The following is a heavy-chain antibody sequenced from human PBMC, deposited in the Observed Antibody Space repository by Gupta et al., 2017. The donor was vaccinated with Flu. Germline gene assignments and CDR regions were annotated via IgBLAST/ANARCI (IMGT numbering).Heavy chain of an antibody. Sequence: QVQLAESGGGLVQPGRSLRLSCAASGFTFSSYGMHWVRPAPGKGLEWVAVIAYDGSNKYYADSVKGRFTISRDNSKNTLYLQMNSLRAEDTAVYYCAKGVLGYCSSTSCPNDAFDIWGQGTMVTVSS. CDR1: GFTFSSYG. CDR3: AKGVLGYCSSTSCPNDAFDI. D-gene: IGHD2-2*01. V-gene: IGHV3-30*18. J-gene: IGHJ3*02. CDR2: IAYDGSNK.